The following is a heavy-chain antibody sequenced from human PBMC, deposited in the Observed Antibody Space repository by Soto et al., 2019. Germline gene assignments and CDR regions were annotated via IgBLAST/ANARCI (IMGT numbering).Heavy chain of an antibody. CDR1: GGSISSYY. Sequence: SETLSLTCTFSGGSISSYYWSLIRQPPGKGLEWIGYIYYSGTTNYNPSLKSRVTISVDTSKNQFSLKLSSVTAADTAVYYCARMNIGGYYYYYYMDVWGKGTTVTVSS. D-gene: IGHD1-26*01. V-gene: IGHV4-59*01. CDR2: IYYSGTT. J-gene: IGHJ6*03. CDR3: ARMNIGGYYYYYYMDV.